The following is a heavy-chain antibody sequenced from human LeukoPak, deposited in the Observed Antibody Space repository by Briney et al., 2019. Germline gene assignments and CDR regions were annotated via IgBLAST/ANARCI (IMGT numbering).Heavy chain of an antibody. CDR1: GYTFTSYN. D-gene: IGHD6-19*01. V-gene: IGHV1-8*02. CDR2: MNPNSGNT. J-gene: IGHJ6*03. Sequence: ASVKVSCKASGYTFTSYNMHWGRQAPGHGLEWMGWMNPNSGNTGYAQKFQGRVTMTRNTSISTAYMELSSLRSEDTAVYYCARVGGVAGLYYYYYMDVWGKGTTVTISS. CDR3: ARVGGVAGLYYYYYMDV.